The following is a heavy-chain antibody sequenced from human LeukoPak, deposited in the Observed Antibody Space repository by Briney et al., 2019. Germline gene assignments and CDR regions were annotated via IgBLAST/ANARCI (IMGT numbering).Heavy chain of an antibody. CDR3: ARDLGRYDSNQGPLDAFDI. J-gene: IGHJ3*02. CDR1: GFSFSSYW. Sequence: GGSLRLSCAASGFSFSSYWMHWVRQVPGKGLVWVSHINSDGSSTYYADSVKGRFTISRDNSKNTLYLQMNSLRAEDTAVYYCARDLGRYDSNQGPLDAFDIWGQGTMVTVSS. CDR2: INSDGSST. D-gene: IGHD3-22*01. V-gene: IGHV3-74*01.